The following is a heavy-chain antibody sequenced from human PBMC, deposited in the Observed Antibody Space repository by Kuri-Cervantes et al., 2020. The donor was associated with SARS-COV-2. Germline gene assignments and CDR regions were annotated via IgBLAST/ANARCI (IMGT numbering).Heavy chain of an antibody. CDR1: GGSFSGYY. Sequence: SQTLSLTCAVYGGSFSGYYWSWIRQPPGKGLEWIGEINHSGSTNYNPSLKSRVTISVDTSKNQFSLKLSSVTAADTAVYYCARGKARYCSSTSCHLRYYYNGMDVWGQGTTVTVSS. CDR3: ARGKARYCSSTSCHLRYYYNGMDV. J-gene: IGHJ6*02. D-gene: IGHD2-2*01. CDR2: INHSGST. V-gene: IGHV4-34*01.